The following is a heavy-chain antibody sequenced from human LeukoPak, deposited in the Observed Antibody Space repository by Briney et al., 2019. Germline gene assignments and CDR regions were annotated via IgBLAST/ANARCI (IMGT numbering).Heavy chain of an antibody. J-gene: IGHJ4*02. V-gene: IGHV3-30*02. D-gene: IGHD6-13*01. CDR3: ARDHSSSWYSFDS. CDR2: IRYDGSNK. Sequence: GGSLRLSCAASGFTFSSYGMHWVRQAPGMGLEWVAFIRYDGSNKYYADSVKGRFTISRDNSKKTLSLQMNSLRAEDTSVYYCARDHSSSWYSFDSWGQGTLVTVSS. CDR1: GFTFSSYG.